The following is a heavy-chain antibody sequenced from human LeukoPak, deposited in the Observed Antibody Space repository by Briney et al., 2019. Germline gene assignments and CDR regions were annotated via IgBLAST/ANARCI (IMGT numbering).Heavy chain of an antibody. CDR3: ATDSSGWYYYFDY. CDR1: RGSISSNDHY. D-gene: IGHD6-19*01. Sequence: SETLSLTCTVSRGSISSNDHYWSWIRQPPGKGLEYIGYIYYSGRSSYNPSLKSRVSISVDTSKNRFSLRLSSVTAADTAVYYCATDSSGWYYYFDYWGQGTLVTVSS. CDR2: IYYSGRS. J-gene: IGHJ4*02. V-gene: IGHV4-30-4*08.